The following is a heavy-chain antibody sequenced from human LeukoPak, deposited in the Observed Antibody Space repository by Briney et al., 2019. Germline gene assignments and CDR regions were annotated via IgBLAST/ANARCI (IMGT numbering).Heavy chain of an antibody. CDR3: VREPTQPLRFGEFHPFDS. J-gene: IGHJ4*02. V-gene: IGHV4-31*03. CDR1: GDSISNSEDH. CDR2: TSNSGYP. Sequence: PSETLSLTCTVSGDSISNSEDHWTWIRQHPGKGLEWIGYTSNSGYPDSNPALKSRLTISLDTSQNQVSLRLSSVTVADTAVYYCVREPTQPLRFGEFHPFDSWGQGTLVTVSS. D-gene: IGHD3-10*01.